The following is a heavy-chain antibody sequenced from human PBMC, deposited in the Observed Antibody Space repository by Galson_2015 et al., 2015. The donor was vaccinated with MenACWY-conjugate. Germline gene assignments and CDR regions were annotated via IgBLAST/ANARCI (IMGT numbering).Heavy chain of an antibody. CDR2: YSERT. Sequence: YSERTLYKSSLKSRVSISLDTSKNQLSLSLSSVTAADTAVYYCARDKFGEGARWFDPWGQGTLFPVSS. D-gene: IGHD3-10*01. CDR3: ARDKFGEGARWFDP. V-gene: IGHV4-59*01. J-gene: IGHJ5*01.